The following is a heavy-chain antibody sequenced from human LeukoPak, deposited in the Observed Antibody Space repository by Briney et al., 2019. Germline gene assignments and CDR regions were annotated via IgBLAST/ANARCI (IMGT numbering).Heavy chain of an antibody. CDR1: GFTFSSYA. CDR3: AAGRTTDYFDY. V-gene: IGHV3-30-3*01. D-gene: IGHD6-13*01. CDR2: ISYDGSSK. J-gene: IGHJ4*02. Sequence: GGSLRLSCAASGFTFSSYAMHWVRQAPGKGLEWVAVISYDGSSKYYADSVKGRFTISRDNSKNTLYLQMNSLRAEDTAVYYCAAGRTTDYFDYWGQGTLVTVSS.